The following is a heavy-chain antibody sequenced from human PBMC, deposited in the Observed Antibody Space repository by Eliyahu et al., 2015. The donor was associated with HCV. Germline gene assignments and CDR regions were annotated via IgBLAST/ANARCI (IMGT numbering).Heavy chain of an antibody. J-gene: IGHJ5*02. CDR3: SSGGGGIAVAGTGGWFDP. D-gene: IGHD6-19*01. Sequence: QVQLQESGPELVKPSETLSLICTVSGGXXTTSXWTWIRRPPGKGLEWIGYIHYSGSTNYNPSLKSRVTMSVDTSKNQFSLKLNSVTAADTAIYYCSSGGGGIAVAGTGGWFDPWGQGTLVTVSS. CDR2: IHYSGST. V-gene: IGHV4-59*01. CDR1: GGXXTTSX.